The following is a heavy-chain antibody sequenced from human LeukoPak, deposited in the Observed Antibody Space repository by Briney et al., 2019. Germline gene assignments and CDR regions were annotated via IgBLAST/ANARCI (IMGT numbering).Heavy chain of an antibody. D-gene: IGHD2-21*02. Sequence: PSETLSLTCAVSGGSISSGGYSWSWIRQPPGKGLEWIGYIYHSGSTYYNPSLKSRVTISVDRSKNQFSLKLSSVTAADTAVYYCAEEDVVVTAIAFDYWGQGTLVTVSS. CDR3: AEEDVVVTAIAFDY. V-gene: IGHV4-30-2*01. J-gene: IGHJ4*02. CDR2: IYHSGST. CDR1: GGSISSGGYS.